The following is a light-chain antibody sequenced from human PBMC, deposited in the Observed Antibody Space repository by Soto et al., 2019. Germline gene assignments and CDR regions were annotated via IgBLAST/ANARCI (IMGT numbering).Light chain of an antibody. CDR3: QQYNSYSYT. Sequence: DIQMTQAPTNLSASVGDRVTITCRASQSISRYLAWYQQKPGKAPKLLIYKASSLESGVPSRFSGSASGTEFTLTISSLQPYDFDTYYCQQYNSYSYTFGQGTKLEIK. V-gene: IGKV1-5*03. CDR2: KAS. J-gene: IGKJ2*01. CDR1: QSISRY.